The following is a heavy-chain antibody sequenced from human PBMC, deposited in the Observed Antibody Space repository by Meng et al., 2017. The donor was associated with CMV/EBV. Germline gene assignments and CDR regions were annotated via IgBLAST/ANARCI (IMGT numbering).Heavy chain of an antibody. CDR3: ARYGMGAPAFGDYYYYGMDV. V-gene: IGHV4-4*02. Sequence: SETLSLTCAVSGGSISSSNWWSWVRQPPGKGLEWIGEIYHSGSTNYNPSLKSRVTISVDKSKNQFSLKLSSVTAADTAVYYCARYGMGAPAFGDYYYYGMDVWGQGTTVTVSS. CDR1: GGSISSSNW. D-gene: IGHD2-2*01. CDR2: IYHSGST. J-gene: IGHJ6*02.